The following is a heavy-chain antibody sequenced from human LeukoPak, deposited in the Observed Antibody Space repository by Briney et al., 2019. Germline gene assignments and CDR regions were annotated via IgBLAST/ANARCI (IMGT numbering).Heavy chain of an antibody. Sequence: SETLSLTCSVSGGSMSGYYWSWIRQSPVKGLVWIGYIYSSGSTNYNPSLKSRVTMSVDLSENQFSLELNSVTAADTAVYYCARHGGSWTFDYWGQGTLVTVSS. J-gene: IGHJ4*02. CDR1: GGSMSGYY. CDR2: IYSSGST. V-gene: IGHV4-59*08. CDR3: ARHGGSWTFDY. D-gene: IGHD6-13*01.